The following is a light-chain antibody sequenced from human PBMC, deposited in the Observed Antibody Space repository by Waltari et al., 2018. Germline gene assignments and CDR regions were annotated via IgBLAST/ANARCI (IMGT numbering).Light chain of an antibody. CDR1: QSLVSSDCKTY. Sequence: VVLTQSPLFLAVTLGQPASISCRSRQSLVSSDCKTYLNWLQKRPGQPPRRLIYEVSSLDPDFGVPEQFRCSGSSNDFTTQIRRVEAGEFGIYICIPGSHWPYTVGQRNKREIE. J-gene: IGKJ2*01. V-gene: IGKV2-30*01. CDR2: EVS. CDR3: IPGSHWPYT.